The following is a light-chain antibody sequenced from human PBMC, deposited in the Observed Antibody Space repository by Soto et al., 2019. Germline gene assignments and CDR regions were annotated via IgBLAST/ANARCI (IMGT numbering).Light chain of an antibody. V-gene: IGLV1-51*01. J-gene: IGLJ3*02. CDR2: DNN. Sequence: QSVLTQPPSVSAAPGQKVTISCSGSSSNIRNNYVSWYQQLPGTAPKVLIYDNNKRPSGIPDRFSGSKSGTSATLGITGLQTGDEADYYCGTCDSSLSGWVFGGGTKRTVL. CDR3: GTCDSSLSGWV. CDR1: SSNIRNNY.